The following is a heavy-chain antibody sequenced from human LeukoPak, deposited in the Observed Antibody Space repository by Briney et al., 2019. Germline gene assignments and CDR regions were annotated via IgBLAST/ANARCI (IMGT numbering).Heavy chain of an antibody. D-gene: IGHD5-12*01. J-gene: IGHJ4*02. CDR1: GYTLTELS. CDR2: FDPEDGET. V-gene: IGHV1-24*01. CDR3: ATWVLGGGGYDSGAFDY. Sequence: GASVKVSCKVSGYTLTELSMHWVRQAPGKGLEWMGGFDPEDGETIYAQKFQGRVTMTEDTSTDTAYMELSSLRSEDTAVYYCATWVLGGGGYDSGAFDYWGQGTLVTVSS.